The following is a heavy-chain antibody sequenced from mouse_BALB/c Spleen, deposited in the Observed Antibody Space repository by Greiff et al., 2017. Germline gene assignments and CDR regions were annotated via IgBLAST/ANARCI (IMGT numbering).Heavy chain of an antibody. CDR1: GFTFSDYY. V-gene: IGHV5-4*02. CDR2: ISDGGSYT. Sequence: EVKVVESGGGLVKPGGSLKLSCAASGFTFSDYYMYWVRQTPEKRLEWVATISDGGSYTYYPDSVKGRFTISRDNAKNNLYLQMSSLKSEDTAMYYCARDDYRYDGVFDYWGQGTTLTVSS. CDR3: ARDDYRYDGVFDY. D-gene: IGHD2-14*01. J-gene: IGHJ2*01.